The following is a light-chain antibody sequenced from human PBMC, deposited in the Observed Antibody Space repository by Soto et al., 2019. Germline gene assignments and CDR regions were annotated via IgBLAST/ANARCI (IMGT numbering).Light chain of an antibody. CDR1: QSISSF. CDR3: QQSYRTPIT. CDR2: AAS. V-gene: IGKV1-39*01. Sequence: DIQMTQSPPSLSASVVDSVTITCRASQSISSFLNWYQQKPGKAPRVLISAASTLQSGVPSRFSGSGAGTDFTLTISSLQPEDSATYYCQQSYRTPITFGQGTRLEIK. J-gene: IGKJ5*01.